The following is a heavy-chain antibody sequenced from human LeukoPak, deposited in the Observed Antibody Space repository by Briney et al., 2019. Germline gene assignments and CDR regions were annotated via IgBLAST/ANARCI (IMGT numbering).Heavy chain of an antibody. CDR1: RFTFSSYA. D-gene: IGHD5-18*01. CDR2: ISYDGSNK. Sequence: PGGSLRLSCAASRFTFSSYAMHWVRQAPGKGLDWAAVISYDGSNKYYADSVKGRFTISGDNSKNTLYLQMNSLRADDTAVYYCARDKIQLWSGDYYYGMDVWGQGTTVTVSS. V-gene: IGHV3-30-3*01. CDR3: ARDKIQLWSGDYYYGMDV. J-gene: IGHJ6*02.